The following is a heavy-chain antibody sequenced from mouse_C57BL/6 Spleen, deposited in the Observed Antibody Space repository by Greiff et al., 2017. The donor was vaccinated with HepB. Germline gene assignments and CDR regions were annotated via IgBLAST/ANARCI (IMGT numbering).Heavy chain of an antibody. Sequence: EAGGGLVQPKGSLKLSCAASGFRFNTYAMNWVRQAPGKGLEWVARIRSKSNNYATYYADSVKDRFTISRDDSESMLYLQMNNLKTEDTAMYYCVRQTAQAFDYWGQGTTLTVSS. CDR3: VRQTAQAFDY. V-gene: IGHV10-1*01. J-gene: IGHJ2*01. CDR2: IRSKSNNYAT. D-gene: IGHD3-2*02. CDR1: GFRFNTYA.